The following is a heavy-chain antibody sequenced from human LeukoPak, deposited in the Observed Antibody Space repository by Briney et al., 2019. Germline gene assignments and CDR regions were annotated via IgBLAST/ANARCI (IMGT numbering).Heavy chain of an antibody. CDR2: INPSTGST. CDR1: GYTFTRYY. J-gene: IGHJ4*02. V-gene: IGHV1-46*01. Sequence: ASVKVSCKASGYTFTRYYMQWVRQAPGQGLEWMGIINPSTGSTTYAQKFQGRVTMTRDMSTSTVYMELSSLRSEDTAVYYCARGDYGLDYWGQGTLVTVSS. CDR3: ARGDYGLDY. D-gene: IGHD4-17*01.